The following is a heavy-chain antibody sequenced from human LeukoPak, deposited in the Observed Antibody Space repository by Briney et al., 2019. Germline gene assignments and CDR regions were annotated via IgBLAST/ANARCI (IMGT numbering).Heavy chain of an antibody. CDR2: IGTTSSYI. Sequence: GGSLRLSCATSGFSFSSSNMNWVRQAPGKGLEWVSSIGTTSSYIYYADSAKGRFTISSDNAKSSLYLQMSNLRAEDTAVYYCVRGFPYDYSVTLGYWGQGTLVTVSS. D-gene: IGHD4-11*01. CDR3: VRGFPYDYSVTLGY. V-gene: IGHV3-21*01. CDR1: GFSFSSSN. J-gene: IGHJ4*02.